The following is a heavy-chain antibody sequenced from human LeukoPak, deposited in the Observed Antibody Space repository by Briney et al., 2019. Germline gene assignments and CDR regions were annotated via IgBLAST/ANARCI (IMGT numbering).Heavy chain of an antibody. CDR3: AKMEDGYYYYGMDV. D-gene: IGHD3-3*01. J-gene: IGHJ6*02. CDR2: ISGSGGST. Sequence: GGSLRLSCAASGFTFSSYAMSWVRQAPGKGLEWVSAISGSGGSTYYADSVKGRFTISRDNSKNTLYLQMDSLRAEDTAVYYCAKMEDGYYYYGMDVWGQGTTVTVSS. CDR1: GFTFSSYA. V-gene: IGHV3-23*01.